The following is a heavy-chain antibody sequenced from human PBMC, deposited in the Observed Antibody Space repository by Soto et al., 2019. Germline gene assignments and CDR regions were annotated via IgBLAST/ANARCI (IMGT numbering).Heavy chain of an antibody. CDR2: IIPIFGTA. Sequence: QVQLVQSGAEVKKPGSSVKVSCKASGGTFSSYAISWVRQAPGQGLEWMGGIIPIFGTANYAQKFQGRVTITADESTSTAYMELSSLRSEDTAVYYCARGARGSPGSYYYYGMDVWGQGTTVTVSS. CDR1: GGTFSSYA. D-gene: IGHD3-10*01. CDR3: ARGARGSPGSYYYYGMDV. J-gene: IGHJ6*02. V-gene: IGHV1-69*01.